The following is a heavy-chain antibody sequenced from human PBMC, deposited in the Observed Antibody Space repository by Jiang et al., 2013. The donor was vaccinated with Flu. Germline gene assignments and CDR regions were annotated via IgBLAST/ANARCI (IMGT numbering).Heavy chain of an antibody. Sequence: VQLVESGGGVVQPGRSLRLSCAASGFTFSSYGMHWVRQAPGKGLEWVAVISYDGSNKYYADSVRGRFTISRDNSKNTLYLQMNSLRAEDTAVYYCAKVRAVVGTSFEYFQHWGQGTLVTVSS. D-gene: IGHD6-13*01. V-gene: IGHV3-30*18. CDR1: GFTFSSYG. CDR2: ISYDGSNK. J-gene: IGHJ1*01. CDR3: AKVRAVVGTSFEYFQH.